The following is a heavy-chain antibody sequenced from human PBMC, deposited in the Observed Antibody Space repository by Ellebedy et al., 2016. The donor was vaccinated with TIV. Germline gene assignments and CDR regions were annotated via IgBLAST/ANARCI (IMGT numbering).Heavy chain of an antibody. J-gene: IGHJ3*02. V-gene: IGHV3-30*18. CDR1: GFRFSTYG. CDR3: TKMWMVLGNDAFEI. Sequence: PGGSLRLSCAASGFRFSTYGMHRVRQAPGKGLEWLAVISYDGKSESYADSVKGRFTISRDNSKNTLYLQLNSLTIEDTAVYYCTKMWMVLGNDAFEIWGQGTVVTVSS. D-gene: IGHD5-12*01. CDR2: ISYDGKSE.